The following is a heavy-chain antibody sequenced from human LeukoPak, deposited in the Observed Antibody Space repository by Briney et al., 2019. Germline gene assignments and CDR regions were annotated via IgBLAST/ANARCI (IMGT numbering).Heavy chain of an antibody. CDR3: ASGKEDTAMVTAVTYYYYYMDV. D-gene: IGHD5-18*01. V-gene: IGHV4-39*07. Sequence: PSETLSPTCTVSGGSISSSSYYWGWIRQPPGKGLEWIGSIYYSGSTYYNPSLKSRVTISVDTSKNQFSLKLSSVTAADTAVYYCASGKEDTAMVTAVTYYYYYMDVWGKGTTVTVSS. J-gene: IGHJ6*03. CDR1: GGSISSSSYY. CDR2: IYYSGST.